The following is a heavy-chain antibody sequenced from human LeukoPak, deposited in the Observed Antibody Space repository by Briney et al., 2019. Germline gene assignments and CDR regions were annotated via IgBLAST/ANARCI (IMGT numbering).Heavy chain of an antibody. J-gene: IGHJ6*03. CDR2: IYYSGST. Sequence: PSETLSFTCAAAGGSISSYYWSWIRQPPGKGLEWIGYIYYSGSTNYNPSLKSRVTISVDTSKNQFSLKLSSVTAADTAVYYCASYSSSHPGYYYYYMDVWGKGTTVTVSS. D-gene: IGHD6-13*01. V-gene: IGHV4-59*01. CDR3: ASYSSSHPGYYYYYMDV. CDR1: GGSISSYY.